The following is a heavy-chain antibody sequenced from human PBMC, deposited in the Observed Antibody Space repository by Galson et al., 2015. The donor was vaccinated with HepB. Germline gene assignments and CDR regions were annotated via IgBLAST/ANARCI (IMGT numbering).Heavy chain of an antibody. CDR1: GFTFSDYY. CDR2: ISGGDTYT. V-gene: IGHV3-11*06. J-gene: IGHJ5*02. CDR3: ARDRPSGPTDR. Sequence: SLRLSCAASGFTFSDYYMNWIRQAPGKGLQWVSYISGGDTYTNYADSVKGRFTISRDNARNLLHLQINSLRADDTAVYYCARDRPSGPTDRWGQGTLVTVSS. D-gene: IGHD3-10*01.